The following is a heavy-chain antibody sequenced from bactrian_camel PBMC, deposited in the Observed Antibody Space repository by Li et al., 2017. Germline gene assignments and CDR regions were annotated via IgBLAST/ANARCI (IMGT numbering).Heavy chain of an antibody. CDR3: AAARDILRSSRLSPARYNY. Sequence: VQLVESGGGSVQAGGSLRLSCAASGYSYFRFWMGWFRQAPGKEREGVATISGGDGSTYYADSVKGRFTISRDNAKNTLYLQMNTLKPEDTAMYYCAAARDILRSSRLSPARYNYWGQGTQVTVS. V-gene: IGHV3S31*01. J-gene: IGHJ4*01. CDR1: GYSYFRFW. CDR2: ISGGDGST. D-gene: IGHD1*01.